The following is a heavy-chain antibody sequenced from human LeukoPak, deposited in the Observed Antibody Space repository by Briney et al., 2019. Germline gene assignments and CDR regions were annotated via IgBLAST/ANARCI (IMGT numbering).Heavy chain of an antibody. V-gene: IGHV1-3*01. D-gene: IGHD2-2*01. CDR3: ARYCSSTSCRRSWFDP. J-gene: IGHJ5*02. Sequence: ASVKVSCKASGYTFTSYAMHWVRQAPGQRLEWMGWINAGNGNTKYSQKFQGRVTITRDTSAGTAYMELSSLRSEDTAVYYCARYCSSTSCRRSWFDPWGQGTLVTVSS. CDR2: INAGNGNT. CDR1: GYTFTSYA.